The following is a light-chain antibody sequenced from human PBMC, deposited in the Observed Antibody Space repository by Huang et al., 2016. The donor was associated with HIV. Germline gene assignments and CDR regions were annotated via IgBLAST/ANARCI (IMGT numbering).Light chain of an antibody. CDR3: QQYSSIPPT. Sequence: IQMTQSPSSLSASVGDRVSIPCRAGQGISYSLAWYQQKPGKAPRLLVYAASRLESGVPSRFSGSGSGTDYTLTISSLQPEDVAIYCCQQYSSIPPTFGQGTKLEIK. V-gene: IGKV1-NL1*01. CDR2: AAS. J-gene: IGKJ2*01. CDR1: QGISYS.